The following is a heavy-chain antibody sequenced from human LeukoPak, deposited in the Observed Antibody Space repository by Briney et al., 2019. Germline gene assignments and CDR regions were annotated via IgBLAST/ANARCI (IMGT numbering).Heavy chain of an antibody. CDR3: TTSLYYYDSSGLDY. D-gene: IGHD3-22*01. V-gene: IGHV3-21*03. J-gene: IGHJ4*02. CDR1: GFTFSSYG. CDR2: ISSSSSYI. Sequence: TGGSLRLSCAASGFTFSSYGMNWVRQAPGKGLEWVSSISSSSSYIYYADSVKGRFTISRDNAKNSLYLQMNSLKTEDTAVYYCTTSLYYYDSSGLDYWGQGTLVTVSS.